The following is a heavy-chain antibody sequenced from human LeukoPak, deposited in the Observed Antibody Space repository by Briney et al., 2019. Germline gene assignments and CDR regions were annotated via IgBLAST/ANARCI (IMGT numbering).Heavy chain of an antibody. D-gene: IGHD6-19*01. CDR3: ARVGRAVAGTRIMDY. CDR2: INPNSGGT. V-gene: IGHV1-2*02. CDR1: GYTFTGYY. J-gene: IGHJ4*02. Sequence: ASVKVSCKASGYTFTGYYMHWVRQAPGQGLEWMGWINPNSGGTNYAQKFQGRVTMTRDTSISTAYMELSRLRSDDTAVYYCARVGRAVAGTRIMDYWGQGTLVTVSS.